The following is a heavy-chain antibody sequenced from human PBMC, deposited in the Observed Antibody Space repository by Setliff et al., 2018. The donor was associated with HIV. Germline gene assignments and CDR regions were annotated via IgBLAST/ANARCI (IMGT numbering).Heavy chain of an antibody. J-gene: IGHJ4*02. CDR2: IKSKTDGGTT. V-gene: IGHV3-15*01. CDR1: GFTFSNAG. CDR3: GAFLSGYPY. D-gene: IGHD3-3*01. Sequence: PGGSLRLSCAASGFTFSNAGMSWVRQAPGKGLEWVGRIKSKTDGGTTDYAAPVKGRFAISRDDSKNSLYLQMNSLKTEDTAVYYCGAFLSGYPYWGQGTLVTVSS.